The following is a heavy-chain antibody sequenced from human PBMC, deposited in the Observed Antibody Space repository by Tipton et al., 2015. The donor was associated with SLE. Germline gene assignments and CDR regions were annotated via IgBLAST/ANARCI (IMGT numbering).Heavy chain of an antibody. CDR3: ARDGVVVAATAEYFQL. CDR1: GYSICRGYY. Sequence: TLSLTCTVSGYSICRGYYWGWIRQPPGGGLEWLGSVYPGGTAYYNPPLKSRVTVSVDTAKNQFSLKLTSVTAADTAVYYCARDGVVVAATAEYFQLWGQGTLVTVSS. J-gene: IGHJ1*01. CDR2: VYPGGTA. V-gene: IGHV4-38-2*02. D-gene: IGHD2-15*01.